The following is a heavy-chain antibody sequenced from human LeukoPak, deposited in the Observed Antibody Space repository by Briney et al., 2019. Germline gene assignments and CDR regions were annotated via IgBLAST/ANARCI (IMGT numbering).Heavy chain of an antibody. CDR1: GFTFDDYA. CDR3: ANLYSGYPAGQLPDAFDI. J-gene: IGHJ3*02. Sequence: GGSLRLSCAASGFTFDDYAMHWVRQAPGKGLEWVSGISWNSGSIGYADSVKGRFTISRDNAKNSLYLQMNSLRAEDTALYYCANLYSGYPAGQLPDAFDIWSQGTMVTVSS. V-gene: IGHV3-9*01. D-gene: IGHD5-12*01. CDR2: ISWNSGSI.